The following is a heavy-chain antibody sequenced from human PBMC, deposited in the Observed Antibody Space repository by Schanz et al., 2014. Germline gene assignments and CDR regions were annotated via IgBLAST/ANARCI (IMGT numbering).Heavy chain of an antibody. Sequence: VQLVESGGGLVQPGGSLRLSCAASEFIFSTYTMNWVRQAPGKGLEWVSFISTGRYLYYADSVKGRFTISRDNSKKTLYVQMNSLRAEDTAVYYCARDRPSGYALDFWGQGTLVTVSS. V-gene: IGHV3-21*01. CDR2: ISTGRYL. J-gene: IGHJ4*02. CDR3: ARDRPSGYALDF. D-gene: IGHD5-12*01. CDR1: EFIFSTYT.